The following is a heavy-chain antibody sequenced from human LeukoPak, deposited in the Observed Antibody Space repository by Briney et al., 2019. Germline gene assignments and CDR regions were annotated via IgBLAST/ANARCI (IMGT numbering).Heavy chain of an antibody. V-gene: IGHV3-48*01. CDR2: ISSSSRTI. Sequence: GGSLRLSCAASGFTFSSYNMNWVRQAPGKGLEWVSYISSSSRTIYYADSVKGRFTISRDNAKNSLYLQMNSLRAEDTAVYYCASAGAFPDYGEEGAFDIWGQGTMVTVSS. D-gene: IGHD4-17*01. J-gene: IGHJ3*02. CDR1: GFTFSSYN. CDR3: ASAGAFPDYGEEGAFDI.